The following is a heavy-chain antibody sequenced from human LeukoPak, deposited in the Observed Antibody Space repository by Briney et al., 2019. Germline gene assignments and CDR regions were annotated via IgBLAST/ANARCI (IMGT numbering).Heavy chain of an antibody. J-gene: IGHJ4*02. CDR2: SGTGGNT. Sequence: PGGSLRLSCAASGFTFSSYWMSWVRQAPGKGLEWVSTSGTGGNTYYADSVKGRFTISRDNSKNTLYLQMNSLRAEDTAVYYCACNYYGSGSYYRRGHYWGQGTLVTVSS. D-gene: IGHD3-10*01. V-gene: IGHV3-23*01. CDR1: GFTFSSYW. CDR3: ACNYYGSGSYYRRGHY.